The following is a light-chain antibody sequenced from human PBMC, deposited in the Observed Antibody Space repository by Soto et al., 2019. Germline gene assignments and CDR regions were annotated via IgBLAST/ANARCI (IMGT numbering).Light chain of an antibody. J-gene: IGLJ1*01. CDR2: EVS. CDR1: SSDVGGYNY. V-gene: IGLV2-14*01. CDR3: SSYTSSSTLGV. Sequence: QSALTQPASVSGSPGQSITISCTGTSSDVGGYNYVSWYQQHPGKAPKLMIYEVSNRPSGVSNRFSGSKSGNTASLTISGLQDEDEADYYCSSYTSSSTLGVFGTGIKVTVL.